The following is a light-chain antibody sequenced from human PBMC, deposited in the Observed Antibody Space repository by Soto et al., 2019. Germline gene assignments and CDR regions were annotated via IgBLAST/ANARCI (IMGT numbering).Light chain of an antibody. CDR1: QSAYRGY. CDR2: DIF. J-gene: IGKJ1*01. Sequence: PGDTATLSCRSSQSAYRGYLSGYQQKPGQAPRLPIYDIFTRATGVTTRISGSGSGTDVTLTISSLGREEKECNYWLLRTLWPLTFGQGTAVEIK. CDR3: LLRTLWPLT. V-gene: IGKV3-11*01.